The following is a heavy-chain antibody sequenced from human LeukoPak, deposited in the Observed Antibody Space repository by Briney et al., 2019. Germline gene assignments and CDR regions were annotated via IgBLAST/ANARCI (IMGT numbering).Heavy chain of an antibody. V-gene: IGHV1-2*06. CDR2: INPNSGGT. J-gene: IGHJ5*02. Sequence: GASVKVSCKASGYTFTGYYMHWVRQAPGQGLEWMGRINPNSGGTNYAQKFQGRVTMTRDTSISTAYMELSRLRSDDTAAYYCARDSYDFWSGYYQPWGQGTLVTVSS. CDR3: ARDSYDFWSGYYQP. D-gene: IGHD3-3*01. CDR1: GYTFTGYY.